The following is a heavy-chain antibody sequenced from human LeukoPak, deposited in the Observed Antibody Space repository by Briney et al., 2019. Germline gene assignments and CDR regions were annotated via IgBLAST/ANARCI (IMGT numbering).Heavy chain of an antibody. D-gene: IGHD3-9*01. CDR2: INPNSGGT. Sequence: ASVKVSCKASGYTFTGYYMHWVRQAPGQGLEWMGWINPNSGGTNYAQKFQGRVTMTRDTSISTAYMELSRLRSDDTAVYYCARASPVLTGYYIHFDYWGQGSLVTVSS. CDR1: GYTFTGYY. J-gene: IGHJ4*02. CDR3: ARASPVLTGYYIHFDY. V-gene: IGHV1-2*02.